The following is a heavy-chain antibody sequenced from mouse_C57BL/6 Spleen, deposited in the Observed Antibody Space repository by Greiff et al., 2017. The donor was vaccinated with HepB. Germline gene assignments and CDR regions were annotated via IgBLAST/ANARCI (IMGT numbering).Heavy chain of an antibody. CDR3: ARRDFYYGSPFDY. Sequence: QVQLQQSGPELVKPGASVKISCKASGYAFSSSWMNWVKQRPGKGLEWIGRIYPGDGDTNYNGKFKGKATLTADKSSSTAYMQLSSLTSEDSAVYFCARRDFYYGSPFDYWGQGTTLTVSS. V-gene: IGHV1-82*01. CDR2: IYPGDGDT. J-gene: IGHJ2*01. CDR1: GYAFSSSW. D-gene: IGHD1-1*01.